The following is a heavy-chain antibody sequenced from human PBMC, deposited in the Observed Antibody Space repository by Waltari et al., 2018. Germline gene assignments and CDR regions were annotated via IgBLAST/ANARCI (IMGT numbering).Heavy chain of an antibody. CDR2: IYYSGST. CDR1: GGSISSGGYY. Sequence: QVQLQESGPGLVKPSQTLSLTCTVSGGSISSGGYYWSWIRQHPGKGLEWIGYIYYSGSTYHNPSLKSRVTISVDTSKNQFSLKLSSVTAADTAVYYCARVSWERDGYNRGFDYWGQGTLVTVSS. CDR3: ARVSWERDGYNRGFDY. J-gene: IGHJ4*02. V-gene: IGHV4-31*03. D-gene: IGHD5-12*01.